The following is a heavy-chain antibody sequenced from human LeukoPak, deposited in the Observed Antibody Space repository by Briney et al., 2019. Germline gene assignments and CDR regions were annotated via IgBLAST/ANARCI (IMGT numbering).Heavy chain of an antibody. Sequence: GGSLRLSCTASGFTFGDYAMSWVRQAPGKGLEWVGFIRSKAYGGTAEYAASVKGRFTISRDDSKSIAYLQMNSLKTKDTAVYYCTRDSRGYCSSTSCYGPYYYYYMDVWGKGTTVTISS. CDR3: TRDSRGYCSSTSCYGPYYYYYMDV. CDR2: IRSKAYGGTA. D-gene: IGHD2-2*01. V-gene: IGHV3-49*04. CDR1: GFTFGDYA. J-gene: IGHJ6*03.